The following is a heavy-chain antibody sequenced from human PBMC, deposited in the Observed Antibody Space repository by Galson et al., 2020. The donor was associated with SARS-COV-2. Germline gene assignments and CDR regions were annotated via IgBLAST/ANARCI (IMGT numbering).Heavy chain of an antibody. D-gene: IGHD3-3*01. CDR3: ARAGGTIFGVVIIPGYFDY. J-gene: IGHJ4*02. V-gene: IGHV4-38-2*02. CDR1: GYSISSGYY. Sequence: SETLSLTCTVSGYSISSGYYWGWIRQPPGKGLEWIGSIYHSGSTYYNPSLKSRVTISVDTSKNLFSLKLSSVTAADTAVYYCARAGGTIFGVVIIPGYFDYWGQGTLVTVSS. CDR2: IYHSGST.